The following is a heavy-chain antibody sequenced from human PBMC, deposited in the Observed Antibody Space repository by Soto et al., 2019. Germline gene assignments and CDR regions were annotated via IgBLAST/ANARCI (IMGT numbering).Heavy chain of an antibody. J-gene: IGHJ4*02. V-gene: IGHV1-18*01. CDR1: GYTFTNYR. Sequence: QVQLVQSGAEVKKPGASVKVSCKASGYTFTNYRITWLRQAPGQGLEWMGWIVAYNGHTNYTQNLQGRVTMTTATSTSTAYMELRSLTSDDTAVYYCAREAGKSVDYWGQGTLVTVSS. CDR3: AREAGKSVDY. CDR2: IVAYNGHT.